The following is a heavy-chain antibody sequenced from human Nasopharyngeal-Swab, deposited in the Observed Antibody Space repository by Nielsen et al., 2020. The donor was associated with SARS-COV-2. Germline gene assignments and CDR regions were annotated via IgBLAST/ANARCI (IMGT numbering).Heavy chain of an antibody. CDR3: AREGAGRPYYDFWSGYYPHRYGMDV. CDR1: GYTFTSYD. Sequence: ASVKVSCKASGYTFTSYDINWVRQATGQGREWMGWMNPNSGNTGYAQKFQGRVTMTRNTSLSTAYMELSSLRSEDTAVYYCAREGAGRPYYDFWSGYYPHRYGMDVWGQGTTVTV. CDR2: MNPNSGNT. D-gene: IGHD3-3*01. V-gene: IGHV1-8*01. J-gene: IGHJ6*02.